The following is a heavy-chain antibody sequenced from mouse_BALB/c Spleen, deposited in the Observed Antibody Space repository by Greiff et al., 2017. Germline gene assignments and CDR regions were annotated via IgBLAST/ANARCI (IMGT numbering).Heavy chain of an antibody. CDR3: ARDLGGSPDYYAMDY. Sequence: QVQLQQSGPGLVAPSQSLSITCTVSGFSLTGYGVNWVRQPPGKGLEWLGMIWGDGSTDYNSALKSRLSISKDNSKSQVFLKMNSLQTDDTARYYCARDLGGSPDYYAMDYWGQGTSVTVSS. D-gene: IGHD1-1*01. J-gene: IGHJ4*01. CDR1: GFSLTGYG. CDR2: IWGDGST. V-gene: IGHV2-6-7*01.